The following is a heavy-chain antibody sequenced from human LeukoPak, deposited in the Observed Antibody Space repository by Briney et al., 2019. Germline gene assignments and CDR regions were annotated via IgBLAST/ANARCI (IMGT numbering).Heavy chain of an antibody. CDR1: GFTVNNNR. D-gene: IGHD5-12*01. J-gene: IGHJ4*02. Sequence: GGSLRLSCAASGFTVNNNRMGWVRQAPGKGLEWVSITYSGGTTYYADSVRGRFTISRDDSKSTLYLQMNSLTAEDTAVYYCARRKALDSGYDSGFDYWGQGTLVTVSS. CDR2: TYSGGTT. CDR3: ARRKALDSGYDSGFDY. V-gene: IGHV3-53*01.